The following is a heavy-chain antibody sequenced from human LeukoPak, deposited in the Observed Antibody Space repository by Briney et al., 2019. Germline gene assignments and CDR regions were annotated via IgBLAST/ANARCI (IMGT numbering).Heavy chain of an antibody. CDR2: IYYSGST. D-gene: IGHD5-12*01. Sequence: SETLSLTCTVSGGSISSYYWSWIRQPPGKGLEWIGYIYYSGSTNYNPSLKSRVTISVDTSKNQFSLKLSSVTAADTAVYYCARLPRRGPGGMDVWGQGTTVTVSS. CDR3: ARLPRRGPGGMDV. V-gene: IGHV4-59*08. J-gene: IGHJ6*02. CDR1: GGSISSYY.